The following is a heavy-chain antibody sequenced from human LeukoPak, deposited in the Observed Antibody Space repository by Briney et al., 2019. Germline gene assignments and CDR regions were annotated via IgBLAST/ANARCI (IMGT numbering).Heavy chain of an antibody. CDR1: GGSFSGYY. CDR3: ARVSEGGSSSWYGRYFDY. D-gene: IGHD6-13*01. Sequence: PSETLSLTCAVHGGSFSGYYWSWIRQPPGKGLEWIGYIYYSGSTNYNPSLKSRVTISVDTSKNQFSLKLSSVTAADTAVYYCARVSEGGSSSWYGRYFDYWGQGTLVTVSS. J-gene: IGHJ4*02. CDR2: IYYSGST. V-gene: IGHV4-59*01.